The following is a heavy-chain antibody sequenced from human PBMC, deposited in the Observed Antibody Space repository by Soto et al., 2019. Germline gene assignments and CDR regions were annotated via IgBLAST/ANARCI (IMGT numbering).Heavy chain of an antibody. J-gene: IGHJ4*02. CDR1: GGSFSGYY. CDR2: INHSGST. D-gene: IGHD5-18*01. Sequence: SETLSLTCAVYGGSFSGYYWSWIRQPPGKGLEWIGEINHSGSTNYNPSLKSRVTISVDTSRNQFSLKLSSVTAADTAVYYCARAGYSYGGAFDYWGQGTLVTVS. V-gene: IGHV4-34*01. CDR3: ARAGYSYGGAFDY.